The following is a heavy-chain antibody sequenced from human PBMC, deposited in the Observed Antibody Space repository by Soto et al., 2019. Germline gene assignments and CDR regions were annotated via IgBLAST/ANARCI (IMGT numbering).Heavy chain of an antibody. CDR2: ISGSGGST. D-gene: IGHD2-15*01. J-gene: IGHJ5*02. V-gene: IGHV3-23*01. CDR3: AKDAHCSGGSGYSDVNWFDP. CDR1: GFTFSSYA. Sequence: EVQLLESGGGLVQPGGSLRLSCAASGFTFSSYAMSWVRQAPGKGLEWVSAISGSGGSTYYADSVKGRFTISRDNSKNTLYQQMNSLRAEDTAVYYCAKDAHCSGGSGYSDVNWFDPWGQGTLVTVSS.